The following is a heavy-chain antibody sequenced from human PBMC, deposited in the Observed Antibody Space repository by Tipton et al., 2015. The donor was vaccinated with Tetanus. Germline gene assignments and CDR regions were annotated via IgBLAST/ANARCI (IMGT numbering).Heavy chain of an antibody. CDR3: VRGRGLGAYSFGFEY. Sequence: TLSLTCTVSGASINAGGYLWTWVRQRPGKGLEGIGNIYYNALTSYTPSLNSRVTISVETSKNHFSLNLTSVTAADTAVYYCVRGRGLGAYSFGFEYWGQGALVTVSS. CDR2: IYYNALT. CDR1: GASINAGGYL. J-gene: IGHJ4*02. V-gene: IGHV4-31*03. D-gene: IGHD5-12*01.